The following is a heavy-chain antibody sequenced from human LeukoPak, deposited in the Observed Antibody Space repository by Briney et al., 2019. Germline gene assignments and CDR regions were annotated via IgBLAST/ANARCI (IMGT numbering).Heavy chain of an antibody. J-gene: IGHJ4*02. CDR2: TWYDGSNK. Sequence: GGSLRLSCAASGFIFSDYDMHWVRQTPGKGLEWVAVTWYDGSNKYYADSVKGRFTISRDNSKNTLYLQMNSLRAEDTAVYYCAKVLYSNSWYPLSYWGQGTLVTVSS. CDR1: GFIFSDYD. D-gene: IGHD6-13*01. CDR3: AKVLYSNSWYPLSY. V-gene: IGHV3-33*06.